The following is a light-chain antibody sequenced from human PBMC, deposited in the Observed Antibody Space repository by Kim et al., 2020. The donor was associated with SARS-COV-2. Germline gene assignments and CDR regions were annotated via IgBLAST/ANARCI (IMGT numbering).Light chain of an antibody. CDR3: RTRDSSLRIGGV. CDR1: SSNTGSNH. V-gene: IGLV1-51*01. Sequence: NVTITCSGSSSNTGSNHVSCYQHHPETAPKRLIYDTDKRPSSIPDRFSGSKSGASATIDMTSRQAGDEDDYYYRTRDSSLRIGGVFGGGTQLTVL. J-gene: IGLJ3*02. CDR2: DTD.